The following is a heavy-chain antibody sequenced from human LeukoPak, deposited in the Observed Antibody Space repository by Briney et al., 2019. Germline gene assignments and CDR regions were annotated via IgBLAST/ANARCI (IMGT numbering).Heavy chain of an antibody. V-gene: IGHV4-38-2*02. CDR3: ARGDGGFWSGYHLSYFDY. Sequence: SETLSLTRTVSGYSISSIHCWGWIRQPPGKGLEWIGSICQSGSTYYSPSLKSRVILSLDTSKNHFSLRLSSVTAADTAVYYCARGDGGFWSGYHLSYFDYWGQGTLVTVSS. CDR1: GYSISSIHC. J-gene: IGHJ4*02. CDR2: ICQSGST. D-gene: IGHD3-3*01.